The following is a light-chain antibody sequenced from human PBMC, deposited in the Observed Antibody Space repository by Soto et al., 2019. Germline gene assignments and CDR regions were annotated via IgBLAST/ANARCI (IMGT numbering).Light chain of an antibody. V-gene: IGKV3-11*01. CDR1: QSVSSY. CDR2: DAS. Sequence: EIVLTQSPATLSLSPGERATLSCRASQSVSSYLAWYQQKPGQAPRLLIYDASNRATGIPARFSGSGSGTDFTLTISRLEPEDFAVYYCQQYGDSSLTFGGGTKVDI. J-gene: IGKJ4*01. CDR3: QQYGDSSLT.